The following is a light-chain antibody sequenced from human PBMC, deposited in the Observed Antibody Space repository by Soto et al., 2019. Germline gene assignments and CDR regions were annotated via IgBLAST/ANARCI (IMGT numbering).Light chain of an antibody. CDR2: GAS. CDR3: QQALT. CDR1: QTVSRYY. J-gene: IGKJ4*01. Sequence: VLTQSPASLSLSPGGRAILSCRASQTVSRYYVAWYQKKHGQPPRLLIYGASTRATGVPDRFSGSGSGADLTLTIRSLQPEDFGFYYCQQALTFGGGTTVE. V-gene: IGKV3D-7*01.